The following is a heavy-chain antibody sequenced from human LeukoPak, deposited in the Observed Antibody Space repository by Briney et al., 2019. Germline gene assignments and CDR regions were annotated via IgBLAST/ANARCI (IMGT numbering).Heavy chain of an antibody. V-gene: IGHV4-39*07. CDR1: GGSISSSSYY. D-gene: IGHD3-3*01. J-gene: IGHJ5*02. CDR2: IYYSGST. CDR3: ARQESGPEGSLNNWFDP. Sequence: SETLSLTCTVSGGSISSSSYYWGWIRQPPGKGLEWIGSIYYSGSTYYNPSLKSRVTISVDTSKNQFSLKLSSVTAADTAVYYCARQESGPEGSLNNWFDPWGQGTLVTVSS.